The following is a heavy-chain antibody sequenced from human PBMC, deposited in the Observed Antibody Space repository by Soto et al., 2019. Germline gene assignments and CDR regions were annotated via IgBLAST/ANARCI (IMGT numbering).Heavy chain of an antibody. V-gene: IGHV1-18*01. CDR3: ARDPEAIHLYHYVMDV. CDR1: GYTFTSYG. Sequence: ASVKVSCKASGYTFTSYGISWVRQAPGQGLEWMGWISAYNGNTNYAQKLQGRVTMTTDTSTSTAYMELRSLRSDDTAVYYCARDPEAIHLYHYVMDVWGQGTTVTVSS. CDR2: ISAYNGNT. J-gene: IGHJ6*02.